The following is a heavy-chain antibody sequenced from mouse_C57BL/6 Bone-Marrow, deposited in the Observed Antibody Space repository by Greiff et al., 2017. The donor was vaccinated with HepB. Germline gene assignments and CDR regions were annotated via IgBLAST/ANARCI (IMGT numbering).Heavy chain of an antibody. J-gene: IGHJ2*01. D-gene: IGHD1-1*01. Sequence: EVQLQQSGAELVRPGASVKLSCTASGFNIKDDYMHWVKQRPEQGLEWIGWIDPENGDTEYASKFQGKATITADTSSNTAYLQLSSLTSEDTAVYYGTTSITTVVATDFDYWGQGTTLTVSS. CDR3: TTSITTVVATDFDY. CDR1: GFNIKDDY. V-gene: IGHV14-4*01. CDR2: IDPENGDT.